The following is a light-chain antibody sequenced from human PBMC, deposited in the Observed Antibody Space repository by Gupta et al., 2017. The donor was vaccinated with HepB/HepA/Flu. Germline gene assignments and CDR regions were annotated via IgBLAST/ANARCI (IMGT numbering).Light chain of an antibody. CDR3: QQLNYYPRT. CDR2: AAS. Sequence: DVKLTQSPSFLSASVGDRVTITCRASQGISTYLAWYQQKPGKAPRLLIYAASTLQGGVSSRFSGSGSGTEFTLTISSLQPEDFATYYCQQLNYYPRTFGQGTKVEIK. CDR1: QGISTY. J-gene: IGKJ1*01. V-gene: IGKV1-9*01.